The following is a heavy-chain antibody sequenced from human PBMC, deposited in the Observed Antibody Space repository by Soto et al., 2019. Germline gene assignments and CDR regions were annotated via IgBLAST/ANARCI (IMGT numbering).Heavy chain of an antibody. D-gene: IGHD4-17*01. CDR3: ATYYGGNSPWYFDL. CDR2: IIPIFGTA. CDR1: GGTFSSYA. V-gene: IGHV1-69*12. J-gene: IGHJ2*01. Sequence: QVQLVQSGAEVKKPGSSVKVSCKASGGTFSSYAISWVRQAPGQGLEWMGGIIPIFGTANYAQKFQGRVTXXEXEYXSTAYMELRSLRSEDTAVYYCATYYGGNSPWYFDLWGRGTLVTVSS.